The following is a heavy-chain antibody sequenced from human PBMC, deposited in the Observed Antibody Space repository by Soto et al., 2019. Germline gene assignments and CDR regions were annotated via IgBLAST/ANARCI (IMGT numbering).Heavy chain of an antibody. CDR1: GYSFNNFA. V-gene: IGHV1-3*01. Sequence: ASVKVSCKASGYSFNNFAIHWVRQAPGQRLEWMGWVNPANGETRYSQKFQGRVTFTEDTFANTAYMELSSLRSEDTAVYYCARLYCSGGSSWEAYFDYWGQGTLVTVSS. J-gene: IGHJ4*02. CDR3: ARLYCSGGSSWEAYFDY. D-gene: IGHD2-15*01. CDR2: VNPANGET.